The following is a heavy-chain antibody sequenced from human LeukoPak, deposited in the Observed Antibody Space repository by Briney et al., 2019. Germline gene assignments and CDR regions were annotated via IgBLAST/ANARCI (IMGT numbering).Heavy chain of an antibody. CDR2: IKQDGSEK. J-gene: IGHJ3*02. CDR1: GFTFSSYW. V-gene: IGHV3-7*01. D-gene: IGHD2-15*01. Sequence: PGGSLRLSCAASGFTFSSYWMSWVRQAPGKGLEWVANIKQDGSEKYYVDPVKGRFTISRDNAKNSLYLQMNSLRAEDTAVYYCAREGPVVVVAATYHAFDIWGQGTMVTVSS. CDR3: AREGPVVVVAATYHAFDI.